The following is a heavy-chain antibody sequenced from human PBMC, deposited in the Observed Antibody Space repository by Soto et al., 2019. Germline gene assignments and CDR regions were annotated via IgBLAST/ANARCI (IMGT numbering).Heavy chain of an antibody. D-gene: IGHD3-22*01. CDR1: GYTFTSYG. V-gene: IGHV1-18*01. CDR3: ARDDPYDSSGYFFDY. Sequence: GASVKVSCKASGYTFTSYGISWVRQAPGQGLEWMGWISAYNGNTNYAQKLQGRVTMTTDTSTSTAYMELRSLRSDDTAVYYCARDDPYDSSGYFFDYGGQGTLVTGSS. J-gene: IGHJ4*02. CDR2: ISAYNGNT.